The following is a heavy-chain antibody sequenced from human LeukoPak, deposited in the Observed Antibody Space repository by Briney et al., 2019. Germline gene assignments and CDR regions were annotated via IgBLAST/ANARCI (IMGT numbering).Heavy chain of an antibody. V-gene: IGHV3-11*01. Sequence: PGGSLRLSCAASGFTLSDYYMSWIRQAPGKGMEWVSYISSSGSTMYYADSVKGRFTISRDNAKNSLYLQMNSLRAEDTAVYYCARTINDFWSGYPNWFDPWGHGTLVTVSS. CDR1: GFTLSDYY. CDR2: ISSSGSTM. D-gene: IGHD3-3*01. CDR3: ARTINDFWSGYPNWFDP. J-gene: IGHJ5*02.